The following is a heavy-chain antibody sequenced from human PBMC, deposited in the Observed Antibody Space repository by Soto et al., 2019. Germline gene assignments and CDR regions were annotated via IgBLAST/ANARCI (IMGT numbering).Heavy chain of an antibody. CDR1: GFTFRSHA. D-gene: IGHD6-19*01. Sequence: GGSLRLSCSASGFTFRSHAMSWVRQAPGKGLEWVSAIIDDGGRAYYADSVKGRFTISRDNSKNTLSLQMNSLRAEDTAVYYCAKDKMEQWLVGGYFDYWGQGTQVTVSS. V-gene: IGHV3-23*01. J-gene: IGHJ4*02. CDR3: AKDKMEQWLVGGYFDY. CDR2: IIDDGGRA.